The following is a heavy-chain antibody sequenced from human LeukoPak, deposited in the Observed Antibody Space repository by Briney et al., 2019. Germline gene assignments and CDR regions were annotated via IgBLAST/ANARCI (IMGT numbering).Heavy chain of an antibody. CDR3: ATLDLDFDY. CDR1: GYTFTGYY. CDR2: INPNSGGT. J-gene: IGHJ4*02. V-gene: IGHV1-2*02. Sequence: ASVKVSCKASGYTFTGYYMHWVRPAPGQGLAGMGWINPNSGGTNYAQKFQGRVTMTRDTSISTAYMELSRLRSDDTAVYDCATLDLDFDYCGQGTLVTVSS.